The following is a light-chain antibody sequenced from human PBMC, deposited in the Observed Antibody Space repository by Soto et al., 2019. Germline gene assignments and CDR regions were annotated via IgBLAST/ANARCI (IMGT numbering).Light chain of an antibody. CDR2: GAS. V-gene: IGKV3D-15*01. Sequence: EIVMTQSPHTLSVSPGERATLSCRASQRISSNLAWYQQKPGQAPRLLIYGASTRATGVPARFSGSGSETHFTLTISNLQSEDCAVYYCQHYNNWPPYTFGQGTKLEIK. CDR3: QHYNNWPPYT. J-gene: IGKJ2*01. CDR1: QRISSN.